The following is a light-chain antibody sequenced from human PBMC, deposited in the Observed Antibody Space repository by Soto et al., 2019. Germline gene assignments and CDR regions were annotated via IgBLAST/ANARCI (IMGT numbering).Light chain of an antibody. Sequence: QSVLTQPASVSGSPGQSITISCTGTSSDVGAYDYVSWYQQHPGKVPKLMIYDVNNRPSGVSTRFSGSKSGNTASLTISGLQAEDEADYYCSSYTTSFALIFGGGTKLTVL. V-gene: IGLV2-14*01. CDR3: SSYTTSFALI. J-gene: IGLJ2*01. CDR2: DVN. CDR1: SSDVGAYDY.